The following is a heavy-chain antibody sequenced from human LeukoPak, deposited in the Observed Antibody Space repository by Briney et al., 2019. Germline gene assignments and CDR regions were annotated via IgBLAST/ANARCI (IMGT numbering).Heavy chain of an antibody. J-gene: IGHJ4*02. D-gene: IGHD6-19*01. Sequence: PGRSLRLSCAASGFTFDDYAMHWVRQAPGKGLEWVSGISWNSGSIGYADSVKGRFTISRDNAKNSLYLQMNSLRAEDTSLYYCAKAVAGTGDYYFDYWGQGTLVTVSS. CDR1: GFTFDDYA. CDR2: ISWNSGSI. V-gene: IGHV3-9*01. CDR3: AKAVAGTGDYYFDY.